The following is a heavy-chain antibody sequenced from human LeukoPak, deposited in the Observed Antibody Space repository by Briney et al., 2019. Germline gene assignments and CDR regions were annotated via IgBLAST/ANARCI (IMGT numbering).Heavy chain of an antibody. V-gene: IGHV1-69*05. CDR1: GGTFSSYA. J-gene: IGHJ4*02. CDR2: IIPIFGTA. Sequence: GASVKVSCKASGGTFSSYAISWVRQAPGQGLEWMGGIIPIFGTANYAQKFQGRVTMTRDMSTSTVYMELSSLTSEDTAVYYCARGVYGVVRGGDCWGQGALVTVSS. CDR3: ARGVYGVVRGGDC. D-gene: IGHD3-10*01.